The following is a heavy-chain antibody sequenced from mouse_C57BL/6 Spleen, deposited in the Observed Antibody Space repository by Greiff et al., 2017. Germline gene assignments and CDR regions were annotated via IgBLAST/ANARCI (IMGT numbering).Heavy chain of an antibody. CDR3: ARTPSYYSNYHYAMDY. V-gene: IGHV1-82*01. CDR2: IYPGDGDT. Sequence: VQGVESGPELVKPGASVKISCKASGYAFSSSWMNWVKQRPGKGLEWIGRIYPGDGDTNYNGKFKGKATLTADKSSSTAYMQLSSLTSEDSAVYFCARTPSYYSNYHYAMDYWGQGTSVTVSS. D-gene: IGHD2-5*01. CDR1: GYAFSSSW. J-gene: IGHJ4*01.